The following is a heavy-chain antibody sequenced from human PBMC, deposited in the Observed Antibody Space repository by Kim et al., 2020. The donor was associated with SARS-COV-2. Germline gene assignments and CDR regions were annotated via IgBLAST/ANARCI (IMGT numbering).Heavy chain of an antibody. V-gene: IGHV3-23*01. J-gene: IGHJ4*02. D-gene: IGHD4-4*01. CDR3: ARVATITAPFYDY. CDR2: ISASSGDT. CDR1: GFTFIRYG. Sequence: GGSLRLSCAASGFTFIRYGLSWVRQAPGKGLEWVSGISASSGDTYYADSVQGRFTISRDNAKNALNLEMNSLRAEDTALYYCARVATITAPFYDYWGRG.